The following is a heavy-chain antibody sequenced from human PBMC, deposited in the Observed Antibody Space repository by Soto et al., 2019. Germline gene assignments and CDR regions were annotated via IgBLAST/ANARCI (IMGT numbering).Heavy chain of an antibody. D-gene: IGHD6-6*01. Sequence: SETLSLTCAVSGYSISSGYYWGWIRQPPGKGLEWIGSIYHSGSTYYNPSLKSRVTISVDTSKNQFSLKLSSVTAADTAVYYCARDLYSSSSEWFDPWGQGTLVTISS. V-gene: IGHV4-38-2*02. CDR1: GYSISSGYY. J-gene: IGHJ5*02. CDR3: ARDLYSSSSEWFDP. CDR2: IYHSGST.